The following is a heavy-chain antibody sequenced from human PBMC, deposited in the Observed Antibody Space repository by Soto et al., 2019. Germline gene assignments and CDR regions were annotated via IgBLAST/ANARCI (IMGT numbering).Heavy chain of an antibody. CDR2: IYYSGST. Sequence: SETLSLTCTVSGGSISSYYWSWIRQPPGKGLEWIGYIYYSGSTNYNPSLKSRVTISVDTSKNQFSLKLSSVTAADTAVYYCARGGSAVVVPAAVFDYWGQGTLVTVSS. CDR3: ARGGSAVVVPAAVFDY. CDR1: GGSISSYY. D-gene: IGHD2-2*01. V-gene: IGHV4-59*01. J-gene: IGHJ4*02.